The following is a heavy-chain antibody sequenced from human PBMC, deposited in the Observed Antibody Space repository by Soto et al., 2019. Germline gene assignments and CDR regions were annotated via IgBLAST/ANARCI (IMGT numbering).Heavy chain of an antibody. V-gene: IGHV4-59*01. Sequence: SETLSLTCTVSGGSMSRYYWTWIRQPPGKGLEWIGNIHYTGSTNYNPSLKSRVTILLGTSTSQFSLKVSSVTAADTAVYYCARDLTLSSTDGRLDPWGHGTLVTVSS. CDR1: GGSMSRYY. J-gene: IGHJ5*02. CDR2: IHYTGST. CDR3: ARDLTLSSTDGRLDP.